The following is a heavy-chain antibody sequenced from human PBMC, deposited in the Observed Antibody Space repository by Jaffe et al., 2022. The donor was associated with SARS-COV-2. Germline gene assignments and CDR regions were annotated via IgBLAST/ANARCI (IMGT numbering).Heavy chain of an antibody. Sequence: QLQLQESGPGLVKPSETLSLTCTVSGGSISSSSYYWGWIRQPPGKGLEWIGSIYYSGSTYYNPSLKSRVTISVDTSKNQFSLKLSSVTAADTAVYYCARREGAYDSSGNRNWFDPWGQGTLVTVSS. V-gene: IGHV4-39*01. J-gene: IGHJ5*02. CDR3: ARREGAYDSSGNRNWFDP. CDR1: GGSISSSSYY. CDR2: IYYSGST. D-gene: IGHD3-22*01.